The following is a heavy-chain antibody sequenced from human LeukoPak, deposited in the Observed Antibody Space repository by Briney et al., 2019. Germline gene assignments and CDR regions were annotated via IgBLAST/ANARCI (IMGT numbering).Heavy chain of an antibody. D-gene: IGHD4-17*01. Sequence: SETLSLTCIVSGGSISSSGYYWGWIRQPPEKGLEWIGSIYYTGSTYYNPSLKSRVTISVDTSKNQFSLKLSSVTAADTAVYYCARIFTVMDAFDIWGQGTMVTVSS. CDR3: ARIFTVMDAFDI. V-gene: IGHV4-39*07. CDR2: IYYTGST. CDR1: GGSISSSGYY. J-gene: IGHJ3*02.